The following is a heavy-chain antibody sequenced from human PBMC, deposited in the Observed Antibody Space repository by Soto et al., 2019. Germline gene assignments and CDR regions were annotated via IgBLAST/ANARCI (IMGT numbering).Heavy chain of an antibody. J-gene: IGHJ5*02. Sequence: SETLSLTCAVYGGSFSGYYWSWIRQPPGKGLEWIGEINHSGSTNYNPSLKSRVTISVDTSKNQFSLKLSSVTAADTAVYYCARGGLLVPAAIRLFSARWFDPWGQGTLVTVSS. V-gene: IGHV4-34*01. CDR1: GGSFSGYY. CDR2: INHSGST. D-gene: IGHD2-2*01. CDR3: ARGGLLVPAAIRLFSARWFDP.